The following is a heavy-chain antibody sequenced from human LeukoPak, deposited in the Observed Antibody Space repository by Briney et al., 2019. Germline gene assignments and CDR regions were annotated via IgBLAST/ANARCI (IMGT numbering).Heavy chain of an antibody. J-gene: IGHJ4*01. CDR1: GYTFTGNH. V-gene: IGHV1-2*06. CDR2: INPNTGDT. CDR3: VVFFYDGSGYFYDVDY. D-gene: IGHD3-22*01. Sequence: ASVKVSCKASGYTFTGNHLHWVRQAPGQGPEWLGRINPNTGDTNYAQNFQGRVTLTRDTSISAAFMELSTLRYDDTAIYYCVVFFYDGSGYFYDVDYWGQGTRVTVSS.